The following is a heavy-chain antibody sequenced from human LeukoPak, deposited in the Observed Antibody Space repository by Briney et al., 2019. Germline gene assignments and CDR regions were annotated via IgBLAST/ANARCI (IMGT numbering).Heavy chain of an antibody. D-gene: IGHD3-3*02. J-gene: IGHJ5*02. Sequence: PGGSLRLSCAASGFTFSSYWMHWVRQAPGKGLVWVSRISPDGSTTGHADSVKGRFTISRDNSKNTLYLQMNSLRAEDTAVYYCARYRLAAYNWFDPWGQGTLVTVSS. CDR1: GFTFSSYW. V-gene: IGHV3-74*01. CDR3: ARYRLAAYNWFDP. CDR2: ISPDGSTT.